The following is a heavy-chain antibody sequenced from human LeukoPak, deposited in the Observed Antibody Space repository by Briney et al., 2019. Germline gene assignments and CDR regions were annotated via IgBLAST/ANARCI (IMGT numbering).Heavy chain of an antibody. D-gene: IGHD1-26*01. CDR1: GYTFTGYY. V-gene: IGHV1-2*02. CDR2: INPNSGGT. J-gene: IGHJ1*01. CDR3: AREGSPGLEYFQH. Sequence: ASVKVSCKASGYTFTGYYMHWVRQAPGQGLECMGWINPNSGGTNYAQKFQGRVTMTRDTSISTAYMELSRLRSDDTAVYYCAREGSPGLEYFQHWGQGTLVTVSS.